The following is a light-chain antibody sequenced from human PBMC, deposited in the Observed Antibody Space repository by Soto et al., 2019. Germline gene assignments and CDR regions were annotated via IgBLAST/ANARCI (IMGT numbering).Light chain of an antibody. CDR1: SSDVGGYNY. V-gene: IGLV2-14*01. Sequence: SVLIQPVSVSGSPGQSITISCTGTSSDVGGYNYVSWYQQHPGKVPKLIIYEVRNRPSGVSPRFSGSKSGNLASLTISGLLAEDEADYYCMSRTSTVTFVFGTGTKVTVL. CDR2: EVR. CDR3: MSRTSTVTFV. J-gene: IGLJ1*01.